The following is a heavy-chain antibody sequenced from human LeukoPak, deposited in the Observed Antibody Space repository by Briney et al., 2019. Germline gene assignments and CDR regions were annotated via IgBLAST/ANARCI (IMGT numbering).Heavy chain of an antibody. D-gene: IGHD6-13*01. CDR2: ISGDGGST. CDR1: GFTFDDYA. V-gene: IGHV3-43*02. J-gene: IGHJ5*02. CDR3: AKDNIGGSWYQEPPQFDP. Sequence: GGSLRLSCAASGFTFDDYAMHWVRQAPGKGLEWVSLISGDGGSTYYADSVKGRFTISRDNSKNSLYLQMNSLRTEDTALYYCAKDNIGGSWYQEPPQFDPWGQGTLVTVSS.